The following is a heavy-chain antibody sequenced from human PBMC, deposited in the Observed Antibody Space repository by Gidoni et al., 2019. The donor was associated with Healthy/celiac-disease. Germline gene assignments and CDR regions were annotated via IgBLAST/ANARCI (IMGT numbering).Heavy chain of an antibody. CDR2: IWYDGSNK. J-gene: IGHJ4*02. V-gene: IGHV3-33*01. D-gene: IGHD3-22*01. CDR1: GFTFSSYG. CDR3: ARDAGRGYYYDSSVDY. Sequence: QVQLVESGGGVVQPGRSLRLSCAASGFTFSSYGMHWVRQAPGKGLEWVAVIWYDGSNKYYADSVKGRFTISRDNSKNTLYLQMNSLRAEDTAVYYCARDAGRGYYYDSSVDYWGQGTLVTVSS.